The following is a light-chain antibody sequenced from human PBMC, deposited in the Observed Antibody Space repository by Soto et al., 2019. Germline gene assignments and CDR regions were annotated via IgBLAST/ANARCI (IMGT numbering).Light chain of an antibody. CDR2: GAS. Sequence: EIVLTQSPGTLSLSPGEGATLSCGASQSVTSNYLAWYQQKPGQAPRLLIFGASIRVKGVPDRFIGSGSGTDFTLTISRLEPEDFAVYYCQQYNNWPITFGQGTRLEIK. CDR1: QSVTSNY. V-gene: IGKV3-20*01. J-gene: IGKJ5*01. CDR3: QQYNNWPIT.